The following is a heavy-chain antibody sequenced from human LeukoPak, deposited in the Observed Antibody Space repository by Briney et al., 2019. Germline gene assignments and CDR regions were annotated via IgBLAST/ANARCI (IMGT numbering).Heavy chain of an antibody. D-gene: IGHD5-18*01. CDR2: INHSGST. Sequence: SETLSLTCAVYGGSFSGYYWSWIRQPPGKGLEWIGEINHSGSTNYNPSLKSRVTISVDTSKNQFSLKLSSVTAADTAVYHCARERGYSYGYPHDYWGQGTLVTVSS. J-gene: IGHJ4*02. CDR1: GGSFSGYY. CDR3: ARERGYSYGYPHDY. V-gene: IGHV4-34*01.